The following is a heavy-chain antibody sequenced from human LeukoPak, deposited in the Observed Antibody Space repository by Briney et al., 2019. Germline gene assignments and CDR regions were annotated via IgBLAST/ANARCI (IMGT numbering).Heavy chain of an antibody. Sequence: GGSLRLSCTASGFTFSSYAIHWVRQAPGKGLEWVSSISSSSSYIYYADSVKGRFTISRDNAKNSLYLQMNSLRAEDTAVYYCARDPKYCSGGSCYPEYWGQGTLVTVSP. CDR2: ISSSSSYI. D-gene: IGHD2-15*01. V-gene: IGHV3-21*01. CDR3: ARDPKYCSGGSCYPEY. J-gene: IGHJ4*02. CDR1: GFTFSSYA.